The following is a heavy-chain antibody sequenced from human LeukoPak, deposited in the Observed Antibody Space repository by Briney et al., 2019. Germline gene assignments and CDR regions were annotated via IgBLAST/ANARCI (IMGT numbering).Heavy chain of an antibody. CDR1: GGSLSSSSYC. CDR2: IYYSGST. Sequence: SETLSLTCTVSGGSLSSSSYCWGWIRQPPGKGLEWIGSIYYSGSTYYNPSLKSRVTISVDTSKNQFSLKLSSVTAADTAVYYCARLAVTSDAFDIWGQGTMVTVSS. CDR3: ARLAVTSDAFDI. V-gene: IGHV4-39*01. J-gene: IGHJ3*02. D-gene: IGHD6-19*01.